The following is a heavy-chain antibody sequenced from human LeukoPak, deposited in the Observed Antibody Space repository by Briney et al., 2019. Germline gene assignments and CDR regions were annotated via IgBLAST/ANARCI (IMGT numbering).Heavy chain of an antibody. CDR1: GGSFSGYY. V-gene: IGHV4-4*07. J-gene: IGHJ5*02. D-gene: IGHD3-16*01. CDR2: IYSSGST. Sequence: PSETLSLTCAVYGGSFSGYYWSWIRQPAGKGLEWIGRIYSSGSTDYNPSLKSRVTMSVDTSKNQFSLKLTSVTAADTAVFYCVRDAAHGFAPAWGQGTLVTVSS. CDR3: VRDAAHGFAPA.